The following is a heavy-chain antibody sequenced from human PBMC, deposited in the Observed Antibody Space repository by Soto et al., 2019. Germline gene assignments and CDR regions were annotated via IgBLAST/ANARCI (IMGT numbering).Heavy chain of an antibody. CDR3: AAHYCSSTDCQYYYYYYMDV. CDR2: IIPILGIA. D-gene: IGHD2-2*01. V-gene: IGHV1-69*02. Sequence: QVQLVQSGAEVKKPGSSVKVSCKASGGTFSSYTISWVRQAPGQGLEWMGRIIPILGIANYAQKFQGRVMITADKSTSTAYMELSSLRSEDTAVYYCAAHYCSSTDCQYYYYYYMDVWGKGTTVTVSS. CDR1: GGTFSSYT. J-gene: IGHJ6*03.